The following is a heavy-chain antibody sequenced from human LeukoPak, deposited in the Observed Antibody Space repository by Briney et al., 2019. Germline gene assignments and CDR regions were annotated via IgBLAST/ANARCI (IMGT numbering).Heavy chain of an antibody. J-gene: IGHJ4*02. CDR1: GYSFTNYW. Sequence: GESLKISCKGSGYSFTNYWIGWVRQMPGKGLEWMGIIYPGDSDTRYSPSFQGQVTISADKSISTAYVQWSSLKASDTAMYYCARQSIVGATPFDYWGQGTLVTVSS. V-gene: IGHV5-51*01. CDR2: IYPGDSDT. D-gene: IGHD1-26*01. CDR3: ARQSIVGATPFDY.